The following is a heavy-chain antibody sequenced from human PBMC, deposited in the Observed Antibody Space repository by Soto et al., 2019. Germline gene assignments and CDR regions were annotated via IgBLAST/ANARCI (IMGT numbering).Heavy chain of an antibody. CDR3: AHKPYSFRWAVDY. CDR1: GFTVSSNY. D-gene: IGHD5-18*01. CDR2: IYSGGST. V-gene: IGHV3-53*05. Sequence: GGSLRLSCAASGFTVSSNYMSWVRQAPGKGLEWVSVIYSGGSTYYADSVKTRLTITKDTSKNQVVLTMTNMDPVDTATYYCAHKPYSFRWAVDYWGQGALVTVSS. J-gene: IGHJ4*02.